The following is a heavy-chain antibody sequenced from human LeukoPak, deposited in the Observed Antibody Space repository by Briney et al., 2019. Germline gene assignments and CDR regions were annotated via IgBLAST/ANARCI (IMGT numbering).Heavy chain of an antibody. D-gene: IGHD6-19*01. Sequence: PSETLSLTCTVSGGSISSYYWCWIRQPPGKGLEWIGYIYYSGSTNYNPSLKSRVTISVDTSKNQFSLKLSSVTAADTAVYYCARGIAVAGPFDPWGQGTLVTVSS. CDR2: IYYSGST. CDR1: GGSISSYY. J-gene: IGHJ5*02. CDR3: ARGIAVAGPFDP. V-gene: IGHV4-59*01.